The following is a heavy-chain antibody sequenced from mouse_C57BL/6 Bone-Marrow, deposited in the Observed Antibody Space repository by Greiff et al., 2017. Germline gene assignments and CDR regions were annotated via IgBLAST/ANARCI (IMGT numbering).Heavy chain of an antibody. CDR1: GFTFTDYY. CDR3: ARADGYYGDY. J-gene: IGHJ4*01. CDR2: IRNKANGYTT. V-gene: IGHV7-3*01. Sequence: EVMLVESGGGLVQPGGSLSLSCAASGFTFTDYYMSWVRQPPGKALEWLGFIRNKANGYTTEYSASVKGRFTISRDNSQSILYLQMNALRAEDSATYYCARADGYYGDYWGQGTSVTVSS. D-gene: IGHD2-3*01.